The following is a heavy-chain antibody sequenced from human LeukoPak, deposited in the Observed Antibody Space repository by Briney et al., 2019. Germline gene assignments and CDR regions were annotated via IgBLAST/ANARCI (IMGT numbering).Heavy chain of an antibody. CDR2: MSYNGFNK. D-gene: IGHD5-18*01. CDR1: GFTFSSYA. Sequence: GGSLRLSCAASGFTFSSYAMHWVRQSLGKGLEWVAVMSYNGFNKYYADSVKGRFTISRDNSKNTLYLQMNSLRAEDTAVYYCAKTKGYSYGYYFDYWGQGTLVTVSS. V-gene: IGHV3-30*18. J-gene: IGHJ4*02. CDR3: AKTKGYSYGYYFDY.